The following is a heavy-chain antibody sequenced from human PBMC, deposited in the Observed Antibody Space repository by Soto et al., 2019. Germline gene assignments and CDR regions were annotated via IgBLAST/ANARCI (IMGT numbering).Heavy chain of an antibody. J-gene: IGHJ6*02. V-gene: IGHV3-9*01. CDR2: ISWNSGSL. Sequence: EVQLVESGGGLVQPGRSLRLSCATSGFNFNDYAMHWVRQAPGKGLEWVSGISWNSGSLGYADSVKGRFTISRDNAKNSLYLRMNSLRFEDTALYYCAKSLTTVSPRYLYKYAMDVWGQGTTVTVSS. D-gene: IGHD4-4*01. CDR3: AKSLTTVSPRYLYKYAMDV. CDR1: GFNFNDYA.